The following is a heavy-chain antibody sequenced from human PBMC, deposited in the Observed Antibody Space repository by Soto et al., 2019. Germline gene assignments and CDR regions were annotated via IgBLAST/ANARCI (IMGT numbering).Heavy chain of an antibody. J-gene: IGHJ4*02. CDR2: IYGGATS. V-gene: IGHV3-53*01. Sequence: PGGSLRLSCSASGFTVSSSYMNWVRQAPGKGLEWVSVIYGGATSFYADSVKGRFTISRDNSKNTLYLQMNSLRAEDTAMYYCARDIIGPTGNFDYWGQGTLVTVSS. CDR3: ARDIIGPTGNFDY. D-gene: IGHD1-1*01. CDR1: GFTVSSSY.